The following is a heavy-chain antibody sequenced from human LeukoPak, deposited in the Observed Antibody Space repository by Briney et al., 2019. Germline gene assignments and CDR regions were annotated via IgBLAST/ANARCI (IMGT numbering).Heavy chain of an antibody. Sequence: PSETLSLTCAVYGGSFSGYYWSWIRQPPGKGLEWIGEINHSRRTHYNPSLKSRVTISVDTSKNQFSLKPSSVTAADTAVYYCARGGSQFGELRFRRRNWFDPWGQATLVTVSS. CDR2: INHSRRT. D-gene: IGHD3-10*01. J-gene: IGHJ5*02. V-gene: IGHV4-34*01. CDR1: GGSFSGYY. CDR3: ARGGSQFGELRFRRRNWFDP.